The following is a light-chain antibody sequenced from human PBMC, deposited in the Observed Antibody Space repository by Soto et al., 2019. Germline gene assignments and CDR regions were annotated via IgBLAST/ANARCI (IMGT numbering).Light chain of an antibody. J-gene: IGKJ4*01. CDR1: QSVSGY. CDR2: GAS. Sequence: EVLMTQSPSTLSVSPGETVTLSCSASQSVSGYLSWYQQKPGHAPRLLIHGASTRATDIPARFSGSGSGTEFTRPLTRLQSEDFGGYYCQQYNNWPPGLTFGGGTMVEI. CDR3: QQYNNWPPGLT. V-gene: IGKV3-15*01.